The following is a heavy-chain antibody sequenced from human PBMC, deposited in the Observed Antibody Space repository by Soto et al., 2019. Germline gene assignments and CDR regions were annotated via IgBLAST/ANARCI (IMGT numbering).Heavy chain of an antibody. D-gene: IGHD6-6*01. J-gene: IGHJ3*02. CDR2: ISGSGGST. Sequence: GGFLRLSCAASGFTFSSYAMSWVRQAPGKGLEWVSAISGSGGSTYYADSVKGRFTISRDNSKNTLYLQMNSLRAEDTAVYYCAKGPPRLYSSSDPAFDIWGQGTMVTVSS. CDR1: GFTFSSYA. V-gene: IGHV3-23*01. CDR3: AKGPPRLYSSSDPAFDI.